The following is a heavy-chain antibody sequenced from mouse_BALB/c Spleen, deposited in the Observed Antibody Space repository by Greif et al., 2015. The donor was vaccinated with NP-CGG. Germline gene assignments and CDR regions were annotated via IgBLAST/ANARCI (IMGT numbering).Heavy chain of an antibody. CDR2: ISYDGSN. Sequence: VQLQQSGPGLVKPSQSLSLTCSVTGYSITSGYYWNWIRQFPGNKLEWMGYISYDGSNNYNPSLKNRISITRDTSKNQFFLKLNSVTTEDTATYYCARERDYYGSRYYFDYWGQGTTLTVSS. V-gene: IGHV3-6*02. CDR3: ARERDYYGSRYYFDY. J-gene: IGHJ2*01. CDR1: GYSITSGYY. D-gene: IGHD1-1*01.